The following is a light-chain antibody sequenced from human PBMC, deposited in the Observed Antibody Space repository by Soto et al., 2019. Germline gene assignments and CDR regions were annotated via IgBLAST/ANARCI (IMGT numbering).Light chain of an antibody. CDR3: QQYGNSPPIT. CDR1: QSVSSSY. J-gene: IGKJ5*01. CDR2: GAS. Sequence: EIVLTQSPGTLSLSPGERATLSCRASQSVSSSYLAWYQQKPGQAPRLLIYGASSRATGIPDRFSGSGSWTDFTLTISRLQAEDFVVYYYQQYGNSPPITFGPGTRLEIK. V-gene: IGKV3-20*01.